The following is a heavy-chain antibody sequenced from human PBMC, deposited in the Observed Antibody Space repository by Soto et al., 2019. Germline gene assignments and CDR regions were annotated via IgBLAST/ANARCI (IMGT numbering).Heavy chain of an antibody. CDR2: IYFCGST. CDR1: GGSISSYY. CDR3: ARVGDILTGNDY. J-gene: IGHJ4*02. Sequence: PSETLSLTCTVSGGSISSYYWSWIRQPPGKGLEWIVYIYFCGSTNYNPSLKSRVTISVDTSKNQFSLKLSSVTAADTAVYYCARVGDILTGNDYWGQGTLVTVSS. V-gene: IGHV4-59*01. D-gene: IGHD3-9*01.